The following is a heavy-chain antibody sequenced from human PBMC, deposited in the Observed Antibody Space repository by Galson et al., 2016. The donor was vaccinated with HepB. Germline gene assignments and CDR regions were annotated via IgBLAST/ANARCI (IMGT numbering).Heavy chain of an antibody. J-gene: IGHJ3*02. CDR1: GGSISSGIYY. CDR2: IYTSGSP. D-gene: IGHD1-7*01. V-gene: IGHV4-61*02. Sequence: TLSLTCTVSGGSISSGIYYWSWIRQPAGKGLEWIGRIYTSGSPFYNASFPRRVTMSIDTSENQFSLKLSAVAAADTAVYFCARVLGRIGTTRGAFDIWGQGTKVAVSS. CDR3: ARVLGRIGTTRGAFDI.